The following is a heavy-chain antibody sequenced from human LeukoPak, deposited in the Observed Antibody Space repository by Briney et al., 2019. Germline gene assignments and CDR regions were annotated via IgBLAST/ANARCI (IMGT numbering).Heavy chain of an antibody. D-gene: IGHD1-7*01. CDR2: IYYSGST. Sequence: SETLSLTCTVSGGSISSYYWSWIRQPPGKGLEWIGYIYYSGSTNYNPSLKSRVTISVDTSKNQFSLKLSSVTAADTAVYYCARVSGTGNYPFDYWGQGTLVTVSS. CDR1: GGSISSYY. J-gene: IGHJ4*02. CDR3: ARVSGTGNYPFDY. V-gene: IGHV4-59*01.